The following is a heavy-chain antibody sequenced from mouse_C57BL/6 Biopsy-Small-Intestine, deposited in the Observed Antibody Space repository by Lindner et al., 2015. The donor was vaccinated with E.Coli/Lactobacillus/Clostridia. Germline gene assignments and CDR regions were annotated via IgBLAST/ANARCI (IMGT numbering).Heavy chain of an antibody. D-gene: IGHD4-1*01. V-gene: IGHV5-17*01. Sequence: VQLQESGGGLVKPGGSLKLSCAASGFTFSDYGMHWVRQAPEKGLEWVAYISSGSSTIYYADTVKGRFTISRDNAKNTLFLRMTSLRSEDTAMYYCALNWVYAMDYWGQGTSVTVSS. CDR3: ALNWVYAMDY. CDR2: ISSGSSTI. CDR1: GFTFSDYG. J-gene: IGHJ4*01.